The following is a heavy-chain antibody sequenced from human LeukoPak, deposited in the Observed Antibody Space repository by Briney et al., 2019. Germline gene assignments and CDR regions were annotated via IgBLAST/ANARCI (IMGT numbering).Heavy chain of an antibody. CDR1: GSILTSYW. CDR3: ARQGILTGTAYFDY. J-gene: IGHJ4*02. D-gene: IGHD1-20*01. Sequence: GESLEISCQASGSILTSYWIGGAGQLPGKGREWMGFIYPGHSDTRYSPSFQGQVTISADKSISTPYLQWISLKASHTAMYYCARQGILTGTAYFDYWGQGTLVTVSS. CDR2: IYPGHSDT. V-gene: IGHV5-51*01.